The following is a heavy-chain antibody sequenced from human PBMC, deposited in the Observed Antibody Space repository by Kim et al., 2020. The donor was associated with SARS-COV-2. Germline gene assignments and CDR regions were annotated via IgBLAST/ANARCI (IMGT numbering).Heavy chain of an antibody. J-gene: IGHJ4*02. D-gene: IGHD7-27*01. CDR2: INQAGSDK. V-gene: IGHV3-7*02. CDR3: ARGHDQFSGVY. Sequence: GGSLRLSCAASGFTFRNSWMSWVRQAPGKGLEWVANINQAGSDKYYVDSVKGRFTISRDNTKNSLFLQMNGLRAEDTAVYYCARGHDQFSGVYWGQGTRVTVSS. CDR1: GFTFRNSW.